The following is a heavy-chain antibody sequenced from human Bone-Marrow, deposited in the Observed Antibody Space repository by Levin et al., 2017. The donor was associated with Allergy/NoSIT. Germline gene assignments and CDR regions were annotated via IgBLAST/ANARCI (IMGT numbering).Heavy chain of an antibody. CDR1: GDSIRGDYW. J-gene: IGHJ5*02. D-gene: IGHD4-17*01. V-gene: IGHV4-4*01. CDR3: ARGFRQTVTTYWLDP. Sequence: SCSVSGDSIRGDYWWTWVRQPPGKGLEWIGAVSHKGGAVYDPSLGRRVTISMDKSRNQFSLKVLSVTAADTAVYFCARGFRQTVTTYWLDPWGQGILVTVSS. CDR2: VSHKGGA.